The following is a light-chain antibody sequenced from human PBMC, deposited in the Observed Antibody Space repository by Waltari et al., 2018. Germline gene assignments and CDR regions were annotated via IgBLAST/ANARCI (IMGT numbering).Light chain of an antibody. Sequence: QSALTQPASVSGSPGQSITLSCSGTTSTVGSYNLVSWYQQHPGKAPRLIIYEGSARPSGISNRFSGSTSANTASLTISGLQTEDEADYYCCSYAGSSTWVFGGGTKVTVL. J-gene: IGLJ3*02. CDR3: CSYAGSSTWV. V-gene: IGLV2-23*01. CDR2: EGS. CDR1: TSTVGSYNL.